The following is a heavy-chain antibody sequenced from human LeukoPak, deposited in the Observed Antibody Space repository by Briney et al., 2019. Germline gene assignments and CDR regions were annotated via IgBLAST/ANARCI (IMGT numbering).Heavy chain of an antibody. D-gene: IGHD3-3*01. CDR1: GGSISSYY. Sequence: TETLSLTCTVSGGSISSYYWSWIRQPPGKGLEWIGYIYYSGSTNYNPSLKSRVTISVDTSKNQFSLKLSSVTAADTAVYYCARVGYYDLWSGYSTTHFDYWGQGTLLTVSS. CDR3: ARVGYYDLWSGYSTTHFDY. CDR2: IYYSGST. J-gene: IGHJ4*02. V-gene: IGHV4-59*01.